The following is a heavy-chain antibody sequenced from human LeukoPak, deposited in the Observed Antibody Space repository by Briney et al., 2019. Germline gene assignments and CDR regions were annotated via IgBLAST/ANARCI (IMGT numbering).Heavy chain of an antibody. CDR1: GFTFSTYG. CDR3: ARATTYDILTGYFDY. V-gene: IGHV3-23*01. D-gene: IGHD3-9*01. Sequence: GGSLRLSCAASGFTFSTYGMSWVRQAPGKGLEWVSSISGSGGSTYYADSVKGRVTISRDNSKNTLYLQMNSLRAEDTAVYYCARATTYDILTGYFDYWGQGTLVTVSS. J-gene: IGHJ4*02. CDR2: ISGSGGST.